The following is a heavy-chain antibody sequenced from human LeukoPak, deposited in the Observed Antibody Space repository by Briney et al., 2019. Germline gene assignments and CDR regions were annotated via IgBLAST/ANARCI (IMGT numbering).Heavy chain of an antibody. CDR2: IYYSGST. CDR1: GDSISSDY. Sequence: SQSLSFTCTVSGDSISSDYWNWIRQPLGKGLEWIGYIYYSGSTKYNASLKSRVTISLDTSNIQFSLKLRSMTAADTALYYCARSYSSGPFDLWGQGTLVIASS. CDR3: ARSYSSGPFDL. V-gene: IGHV4-59*01. D-gene: IGHD6-19*01. J-gene: IGHJ4*02.